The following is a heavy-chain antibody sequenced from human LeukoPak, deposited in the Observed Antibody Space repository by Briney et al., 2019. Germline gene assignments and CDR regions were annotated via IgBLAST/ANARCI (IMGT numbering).Heavy chain of an antibody. V-gene: IGHV3-53*01. CDR2: IYSGGST. CDR3: AGLPMITFGGVN. D-gene: IGHD3-16*01. J-gene: IGHJ4*01. CDR1: GFTVSSNY. Sequence: GGSLRLSCAASGFTVSSNYMSWVRQAPGKGLEWVSVIYSGGSTYYADSVKGRFTISRDNSKNTLYLQMNSLRAEDTAVYYCAGLPMITFGGVNCGHGTLVTVSS.